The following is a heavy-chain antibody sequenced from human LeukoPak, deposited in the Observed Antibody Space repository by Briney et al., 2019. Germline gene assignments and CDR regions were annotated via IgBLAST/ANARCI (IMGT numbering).Heavy chain of an antibody. V-gene: IGHV3-9*01. CDR1: GFTFDDYA. CDR2: IRWNSGSI. J-gene: IGHJ4*02. D-gene: IGHD3-10*01. Sequence: SGGPLRLSCAASGFTFDDYAMHWVRQAPGKGLEWVSGIRWNSGSIGYADSVKGRFTISRDNAKNSLYLQMNSLRAEDTALYYCAKDRRPYYYGSGNRFDYWGQGTLVTVSS. CDR3: AKDRRPYYYGSGNRFDY.